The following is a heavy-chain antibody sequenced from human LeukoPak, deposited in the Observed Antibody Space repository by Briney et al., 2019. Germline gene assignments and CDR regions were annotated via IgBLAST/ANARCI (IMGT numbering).Heavy chain of an antibody. CDR1: GYTFTSYG. CDR2: SNAYKGDK. D-gene: IGHD2-15*01. Sequence: GASVKVSCKASGYTFTSYGIRWVRQAPGQGREWMGWSNAYKGDKNYAQKLQGRGTMTTDTSTSTAYMELRSLRSDDTAVYYCARDHCSGGSCYSASDYWGQGTLVTVSS. J-gene: IGHJ4*02. CDR3: ARDHCSGGSCYSASDY. V-gene: IGHV1-18*01.